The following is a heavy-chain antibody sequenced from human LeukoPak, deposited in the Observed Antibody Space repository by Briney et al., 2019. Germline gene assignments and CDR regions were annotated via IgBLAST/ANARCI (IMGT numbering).Heavy chain of an antibody. V-gene: IGHV1-18*01. CDR3: ARVKRTGFGELSPSWFDP. CDR2: INVANGNT. D-gene: IGHD3-10*01. Sequence: GASVKVSCKTSGYTFITSDISWVRQAPGQGLEWMGWINVANGNTNYAQKFQGRFTLTTDTSTSTAYMELRSLRSDDTAVYYCARVKRTGFGELSPSWFDPWGQGTLVTVSS. J-gene: IGHJ5*02. CDR1: GYTFITSD.